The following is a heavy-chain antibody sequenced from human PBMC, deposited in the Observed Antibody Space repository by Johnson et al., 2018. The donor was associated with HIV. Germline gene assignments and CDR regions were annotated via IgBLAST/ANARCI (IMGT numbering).Heavy chain of an antibody. D-gene: IGHD1-1*01. J-gene: IGHJ3*02. Sequence: VQLVESGGGLVQPGGSLRLSCAASGFTFSSYWMSWVRQAPGKGLEWVSGINWNGGSIGYADSVKGRFTISRDNAKNSLFLQMNSLRAEDTAVYYCARGDGYRRAFDSWGQGTMVTVSS. CDR3: ARGDGYRRAFDS. CDR2: INWNGGSI. CDR1: GFTFSSYW. V-gene: IGHV3-20*04.